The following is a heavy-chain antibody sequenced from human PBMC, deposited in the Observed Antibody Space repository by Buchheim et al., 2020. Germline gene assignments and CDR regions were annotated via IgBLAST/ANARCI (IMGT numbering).Heavy chain of an antibody. V-gene: IGHV4-39*07. Sequence: QLQLQESGPGLVKPSETLSLTCTVSGGSISSSSYYWGWIRQPPGKGLEWIGSIYYSGSTYYNPSLKSRVTISVDTSKNQFSLKLSSVTAADTAVYYCARGDIVVVTDGFYFDYWGQGTL. D-gene: IGHD2-21*02. CDR2: IYYSGST. J-gene: IGHJ4*02. CDR1: GGSISSSSYY. CDR3: ARGDIVVVTDGFYFDY.